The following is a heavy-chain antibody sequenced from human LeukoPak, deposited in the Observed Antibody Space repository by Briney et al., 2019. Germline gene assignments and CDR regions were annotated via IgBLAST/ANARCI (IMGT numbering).Heavy chain of an antibody. CDR2: ISGSGGST. D-gene: IGHD6-19*01. J-gene: IGHJ3*02. Sequence: GGSLRLSCAASGFTFSSYAMSWVRQAPGKGLEWVSAISGSGGSTYYADSVKGRFTISRDNSKNTLYLQMNSLRAEDTAVYYCAKDRVAVAGQAQDAFDIWGQGTMVTVS. CDR1: GFTFSSYA. V-gene: IGHV3-23*01. CDR3: AKDRVAVAGQAQDAFDI.